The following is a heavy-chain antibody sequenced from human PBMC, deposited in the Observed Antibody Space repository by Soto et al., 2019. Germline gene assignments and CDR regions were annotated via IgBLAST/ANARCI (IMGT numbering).Heavy chain of an antibody. Sequence: QVQLVQSGAEVKKPGASVKVSCKASGYTFTSYAMHWVRQAPGQRLEWMGWINAGNGNTKYSQKFQGRVTITRDTSASTADMERSSLRAEDTALYYCARVPGYSIGDLWGRGTLVTVSS. CDR1: GYTFTSYA. CDR2: INAGNGNT. J-gene: IGHJ2*01. CDR3: ARVPGYSIGDL. V-gene: IGHV1-3*01. D-gene: IGHD2-21*01.